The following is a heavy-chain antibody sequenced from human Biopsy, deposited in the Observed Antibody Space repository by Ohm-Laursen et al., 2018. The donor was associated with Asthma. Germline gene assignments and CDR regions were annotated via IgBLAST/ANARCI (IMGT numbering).Heavy chain of an antibody. Sequence: GASVKVSCKSLGGTFNTYVIGWVRQAPGQGLEWMGGINSVFGTTTYPQKFQDRVTITADDSTGTVYMELSSLRSEDTVVYYCARKAGSCISRTCYSLDFWGQGTLVTFSS. D-gene: IGHD2-2*01. CDR2: INSVFGTT. J-gene: IGHJ4*02. CDR1: GGTFNTYV. CDR3: ARKAGSCISRTCYSLDF. V-gene: IGHV1-69*13.